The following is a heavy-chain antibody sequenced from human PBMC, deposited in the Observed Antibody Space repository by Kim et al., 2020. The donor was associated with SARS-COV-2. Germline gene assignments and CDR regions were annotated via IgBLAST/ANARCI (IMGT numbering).Heavy chain of an antibody. CDR1: GGSFSGHY. CDR2: ISHSGST. J-gene: IGHJ4*02. Sequence: SQTLSLTCAVYGGSFSGHYWSWIRQPPGKGLEWVGEISHSGSTNYTPSLKSRVAISVDTSKNQFSLKLSSVTAADTAVYYCARGPPTVTTYRHPPDYWGQGTLVTVSS. D-gene: IGHD4-17*01. V-gene: IGHV4-34*01. CDR3: ARGPPTVTTYRHPPDY.